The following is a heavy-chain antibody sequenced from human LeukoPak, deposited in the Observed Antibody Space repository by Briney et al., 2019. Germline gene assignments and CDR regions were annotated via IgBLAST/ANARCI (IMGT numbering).Heavy chain of an antibody. V-gene: IGHV4-4*07. CDR2: IYTSGNT. CDR1: GGSISSYY. CDR3: ARHDPIVGTPDAFDI. J-gene: IGHJ3*02. D-gene: IGHD1-26*01. Sequence: PSETLSLTCTVFGGSISSYYWGWIRQPAGKGLEWIGRIYTSGNTKYNPSLKSRVTISLDTSKNQFSLKLSSVTAADTAVYYCARHDPIVGTPDAFDIWGQGTMVTVSS.